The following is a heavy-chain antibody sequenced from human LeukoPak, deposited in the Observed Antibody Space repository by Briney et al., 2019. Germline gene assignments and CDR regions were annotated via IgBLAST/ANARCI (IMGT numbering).Heavy chain of an antibody. CDR3: ARDGVFRSSAPDY. D-gene: IGHD6-6*01. CDR1: GFTFSSYA. V-gene: IGHV3-7*01. J-gene: IGHJ4*02. Sequence: PGGSLRLSCAASGFTFSSYAMHWVRQAPGKGLEWVANIKQDGSEKYYVDSVKGRFTISRDNAKNSLYLQMNSLRAEDTAVYYCARDGVFRSSAPDYWGQGTLVTVSS. CDR2: IKQDGSEK.